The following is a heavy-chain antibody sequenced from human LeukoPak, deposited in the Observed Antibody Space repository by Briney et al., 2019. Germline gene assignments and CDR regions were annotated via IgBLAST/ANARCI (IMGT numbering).Heavy chain of an antibody. D-gene: IGHD2-2*01. J-gene: IGHJ4*02. CDR2: IIPIFGTA. Sequence: ASVKVSCKASGDTFTSYDMHWVRQAPGQGLEWMGGIIPIFGTANYAQKFQGRVTITADESTSTAYMELSSLRSEDTAVYYCAREPFRLGYCSSTSCYGRFSYCGQGTLVTVSS. CDR1: GDTFTSYD. CDR3: AREPFRLGYCSSTSCYGRFSY. V-gene: IGHV1-69*13.